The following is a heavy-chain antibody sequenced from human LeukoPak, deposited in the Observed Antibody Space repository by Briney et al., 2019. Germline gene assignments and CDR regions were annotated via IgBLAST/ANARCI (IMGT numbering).Heavy chain of an antibody. CDR1: GGSFSGYY. Sequence: SETLSLTCAVYGGSFSGYYWSWIRQPPGKELEWIGEINHSGSTNYNPSPKSRVTISVDTSKNQFSLKLSSVTAADTAVYYCARRSSYSYFQHWGQGTLVTVSS. J-gene: IGHJ1*01. D-gene: IGHD3-3*01. CDR2: INHSGST. V-gene: IGHV4-34*01. CDR3: ARRSSYSYFQH.